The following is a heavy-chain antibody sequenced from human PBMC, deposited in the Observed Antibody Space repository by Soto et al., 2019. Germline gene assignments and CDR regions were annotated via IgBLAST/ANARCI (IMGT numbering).Heavy chain of an antibody. Sequence: GGSLRLSCAASGFPFDTSAMIWVRQAPGKGPEWLSLISGGGDLAYYAESVKGRFTSSRDNSKNTLYLQMTFLRVDDTAVYYRAKCSGDFPVYNGLNVWGQGTTVTVSS. D-gene: IGHD2-15*01. CDR3: AKCSGDFPVYNGLNV. J-gene: IGHJ6*02. CDR1: GFPFDTSA. V-gene: IGHV3-23*01. CDR2: ISGGGDLA.